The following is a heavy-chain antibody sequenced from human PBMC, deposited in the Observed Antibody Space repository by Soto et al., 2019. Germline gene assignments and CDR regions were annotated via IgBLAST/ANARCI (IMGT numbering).Heavy chain of an antibody. V-gene: IGHV1-18*01. J-gene: IGHJ6*02. CDR2: ISAYNGNT. CDR1: GYTFTSYG. CDR3: ARDSVDILNGLYYYYGMDV. D-gene: IGHD3-9*01. Sequence: ASVKVSCKASGYTFTSYGISWVRQAPGQGLEWMGWISAYNGNTNYAQKLQGRVTMTTDTSTSTAYMELRSLRSDDTAVYYCARDSVDILNGLYYYYGMDVWGPGTTVTVSS.